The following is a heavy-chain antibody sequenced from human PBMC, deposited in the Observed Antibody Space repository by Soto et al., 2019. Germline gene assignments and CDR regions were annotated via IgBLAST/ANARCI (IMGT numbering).Heavy chain of an antibody. CDR1: GYTFTSYG. Sequence: VASVKVSCKASGYTFTSYGISWVRQALGQGLEWMGWISAYNGSTNYAQKLQGRVTMTTDTSTSTAYMELRSLRSDDTAVYYCARGTMIAMPGNWFDPWGQGTLVTVSS. V-gene: IGHV1-18*04. CDR3: ARGTMIAMPGNWFDP. D-gene: IGHD3-22*01. CDR2: ISAYNGST. J-gene: IGHJ5*02.